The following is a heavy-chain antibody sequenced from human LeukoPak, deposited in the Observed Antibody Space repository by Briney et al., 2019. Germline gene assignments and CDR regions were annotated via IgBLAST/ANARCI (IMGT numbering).Heavy chain of an antibody. CDR3: VGSGSSRGYFDY. CDR1: GFTFSIYG. Sequence: GGSLRLSCAASGFTFSIYGMHWVRQAPGKGLEWVAVISYDGSNKYYADSVKGRFTISRDNSKNTLYLQMNSLRAEDTAVYYCVGSGSSRGYFDYWGQGTLVTVSS. CDR2: ISYDGSNK. J-gene: IGHJ4*02. D-gene: IGHD3-10*01. V-gene: IGHV3-30*03.